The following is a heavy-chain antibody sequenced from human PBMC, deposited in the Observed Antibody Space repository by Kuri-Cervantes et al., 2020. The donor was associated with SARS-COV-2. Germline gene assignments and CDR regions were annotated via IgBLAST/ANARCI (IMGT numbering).Heavy chain of an antibody. J-gene: IGHJ4*02. CDR1: RFTFRNYA. V-gene: IGHV3-23*01. CDR2: ISGSGGST. CDR3: AKDYFSVTSNYFDY. D-gene: IGHD3-3*01. Sequence: GESLKISCAASRFTFRNYALNWVRQAPGRGLEWVSAISGSGGSTYYADSVKGRFTISRDNSKNTLYLQVISLRAEDTALYYCAKDYFSVTSNYFDYWGQGALVTVSS.